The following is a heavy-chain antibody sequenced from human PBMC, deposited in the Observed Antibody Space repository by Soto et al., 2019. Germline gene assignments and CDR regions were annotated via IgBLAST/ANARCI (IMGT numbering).Heavy chain of an antibody. Sequence: PGGSLRLSCAASGFTFSSYGMHWVRQAPGKGLEWVAVISYDGSNKYYADSVKGRFTISRDNSKNTLYLQMNSLRAEDTAVYCCAKDSAVTPSYYYGMDVWGQGTTVTVSS. CDR1: GFTFSSYG. V-gene: IGHV3-30*18. D-gene: IGHD6-19*01. CDR2: ISYDGSNK. J-gene: IGHJ6*02. CDR3: AKDSAVTPSYYYGMDV.